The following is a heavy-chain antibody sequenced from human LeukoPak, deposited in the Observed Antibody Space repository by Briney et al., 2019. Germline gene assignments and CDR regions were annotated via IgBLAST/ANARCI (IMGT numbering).Heavy chain of an antibody. CDR3: ANYYNSGPQGEY. CDR2: ISGSGGST. D-gene: IGHD3-10*01. CDR1: GFTFSSYA. V-gene: IGHV3-23*01. Sequence: PGGSLRLSCAASGFTFSSYAMSWVRQAPGKGLEWVSAISGSGGSTYYADSVKGRFTISRDNSKNSLYLQMNSLRVDDTAVYYCANYYNSGPQGEYWGQGTLVTVSS. J-gene: IGHJ4*02.